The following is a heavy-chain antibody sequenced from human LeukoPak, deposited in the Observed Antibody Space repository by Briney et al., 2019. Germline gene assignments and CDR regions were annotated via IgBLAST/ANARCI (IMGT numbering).Heavy chain of an antibody. J-gene: IGHJ4*02. Sequence: PGGSLRLSCAASGFTFSSYGMNWVRQAPGKGLEWVSSISSSSSYIYYADSVKGRFTISRDNAKNSLYLQMNSLRAEDTAVYYCARDSRKQQLAPGVDYWGQGTLVTVSS. CDR3: ARDSRKQQLAPGVDY. D-gene: IGHD6-13*01. V-gene: IGHV3-21*01. CDR1: GFTFSSYG. CDR2: ISSSSSYI.